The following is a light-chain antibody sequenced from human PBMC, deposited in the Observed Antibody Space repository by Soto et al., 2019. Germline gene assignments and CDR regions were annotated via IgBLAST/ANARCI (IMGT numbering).Light chain of an antibody. J-gene: IGKJ4*01. Sequence: DVQLTQSPSSLSASVGDRVTITCQASQDISNYLSWYQQKPGKAPKLLIYAASSLKSGVPSRFSGSASGTEFTLTISSLQPDDFATYYCQQYDNYPLTFGGGTKVDI. CDR1: QDISNY. CDR3: QQYDNYPLT. CDR2: AAS. V-gene: IGKV1-16*01.